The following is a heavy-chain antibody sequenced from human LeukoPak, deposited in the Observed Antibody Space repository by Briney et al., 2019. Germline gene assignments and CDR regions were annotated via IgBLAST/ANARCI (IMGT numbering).Heavy chain of an antibody. CDR1: GGSFSGYY. J-gene: IGHJ5*02. Sequence: SETLSLTCAVYGGSFSGYYWSWIRQPPGKGLEWIGEINHSGSTNYNPSLKSRVTMSVDTSKNQFSLKLSSVTAADTAVYYCARERVANWFDPWGQGTLVTVSS. CDR2: INHSGST. D-gene: IGHD2-15*01. CDR3: ARERVANWFDP. V-gene: IGHV4-34*01.